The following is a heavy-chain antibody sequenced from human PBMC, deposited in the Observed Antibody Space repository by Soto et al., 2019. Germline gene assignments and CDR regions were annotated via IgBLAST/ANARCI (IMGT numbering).Heavy chain of an antibody. Sequence: QVQLVESGGGVVQPGRSLRLSCIASGFTFSSYTMHWVRQAPGKGLEWVAVISYDETNKYYADSVKGRFTISRDNSKNTLYLEMNNLRPEDTAAYYCARDSGVSRFLEWLLSLEYWGQGTLATVSS. J-gene: IGHJ4*02. D-gene: IGHD3-3*01. CDR3: ARDSGVSRFLEWLLSLEY. V-gene: IGHV3-30-3*01. CDR1: GFTFSSYT. CDR2: ISYDETNK.